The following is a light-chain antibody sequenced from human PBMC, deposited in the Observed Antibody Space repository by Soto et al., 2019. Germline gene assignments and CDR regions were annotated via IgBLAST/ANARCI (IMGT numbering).Light chain of an antibody. CDR2: DVA. CDR1: QGIGSY. Sequence: LTQSPSFLSASVGDRVTITCRASQGIGSYLAWYQQKPGQAPRLLIYDVANWAVGIPARFSGSGSGTDFTLTITSLEPEDFAVYYCQQRSSWPLTFGGGTRVE. CDR3: QQRSSWPLT. J-gene: IGKJ4*01. V-gene: IGKV3-11*01.